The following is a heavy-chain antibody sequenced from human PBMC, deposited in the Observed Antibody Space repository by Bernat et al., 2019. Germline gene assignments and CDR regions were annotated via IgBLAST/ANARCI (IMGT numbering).Heavy chain of an antibody. D-gene: IGHD3-10*01. CDR3: ARGGAYGSLYYYYMDF. CDR1: GGSIRSYY. J-gene: IGHJ6*03. V-gene: IGHV4-59*01. CDR2: IYYSGST. Sequence: QVQLQESGPGLVKPSETLSLSCTVSGGSIRSYYWSWIRQPPGRGLEWIGFIYYSGSTNYNPSLKSRVTISVDTSKNQFSLKLSSVTAVDTAVYYCARGGAYGSLYYYYMDFWGKGTTVTVSS.